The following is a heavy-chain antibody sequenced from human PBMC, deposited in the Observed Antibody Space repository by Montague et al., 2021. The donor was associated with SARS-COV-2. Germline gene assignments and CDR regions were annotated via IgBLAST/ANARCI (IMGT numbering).Heavy chain of an antibody. Sequence: SLRLSCAASGFTFSSYGMHWVRQAPVKGLEWVAVIWYDGSNKYYXDSXKGRFTTSRDNSKNTLYLQMNSLRAEDTAVYHCAKEAAASTGGMDVWGQGTTVTVSS. D-gene: IGHD3-9*01. J-gene: IGHJ6*02. CDR3: AKEAAASTGGMDV. CDR1: GFTFSSYG. CDR2: IWYDGSNK. V-gene: IGHV3-33*06.